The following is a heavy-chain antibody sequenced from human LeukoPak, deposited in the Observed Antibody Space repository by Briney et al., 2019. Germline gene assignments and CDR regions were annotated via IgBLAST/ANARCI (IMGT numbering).Heavy chain of an antibody. J-gene: IGHJ4*02. Sequence: PSETLSLTCTVSGGSISSGDYHWSWIRQPPGKGLEWIGYIYDSGSTYYNPSLKSRVTISVDTSKNQFSLKLSSVTAADTAVYYCATHPPKVCTGGSCTDYWGQGTLVTVSS. CDR3: ATHPPKVCTGGSCTDY. CDR1: GGSISSGDYH. D-gene: IGHD2-15*01. V-gene: IGHV4-30-4*02. CDR2: IYDSGST.